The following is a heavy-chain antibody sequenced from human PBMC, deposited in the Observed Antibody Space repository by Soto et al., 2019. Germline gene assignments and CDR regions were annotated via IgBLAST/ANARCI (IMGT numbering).Heavy chain of an antibody. V-gene: IGHV3-11*06. Sequence: GGSLRLSCAASGFTFSDYYMSWIRQAPGKGLEWVSYISSSSSYTNYADSVKGRFTISRDNAKNSLYLQMNSLRAEDTAVYYCARDPYYDFWSGGRKSIQNYYYGMDVWGQGTTVTVSS. D-gene: IGHD3-3*01. CDR1: GFTFSDYY. CDR3: ARDPYYDFWSGGRKSIQNYYYGMDV. J-gene: IGHJ6*02. CDR2: ISSSSSYT.